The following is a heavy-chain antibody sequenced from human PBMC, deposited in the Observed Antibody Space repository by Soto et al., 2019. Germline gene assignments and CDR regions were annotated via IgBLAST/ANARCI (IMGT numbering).Heavy chain of an antibody. V-gene: IGHV4-61*01. CDR1: GGSISSSSYY. Sequence: SETLSLTCTVSGGSISSSSYYWGWIRQPPGKGLEWIGYVYYTGSTNYNPSLKSRVTISVDTSKNQFSLKLSSVTTADTAAYYCARDGRYCSGGSCYRFDPWGQGTLVTVSS. CDR3: ARDGRYCSGGSCYRFDP. J-gene: IGHJ5*02. D-gene: IGHD2-15*01. CDR2: VYYTGST.